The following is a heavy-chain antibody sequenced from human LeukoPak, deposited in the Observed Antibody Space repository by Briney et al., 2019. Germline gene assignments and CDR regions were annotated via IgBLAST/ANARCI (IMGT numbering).Heavy chain of an antibody. CDR2: IYYSGST. J-gene: IGHJ4*02. D-gene: IGHD3-22*01. Sequence: PSETLSLTCTVSGGSISSYYWSWIRQPPGKGLEWIGYIYYSGSTNYNPSFKSRVTISVDTSKNQFSLKLSSVTAADTAVYYCARTMYYYDSSGYYQLFDYWGQGTLVTVSS. CDR1: GGSISSYY. V-gene: IGHV4-59*01. CDR3: ARTMYYYDSSGYYQLFDY.